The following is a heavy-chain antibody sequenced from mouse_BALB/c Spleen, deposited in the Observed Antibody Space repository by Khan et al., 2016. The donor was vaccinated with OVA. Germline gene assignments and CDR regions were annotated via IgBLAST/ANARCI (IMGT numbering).Heavy chain of an antibody. CDR3: ARSWYYGYFDV. D-gene: IGHD1-1*02. CDR2: INPSNGGT. CDR1: GYTFTSYW. J-gene: IGHJ1*01. V-gene: IGHV1S81*02. Sequence: QVQLKQSGAELVRPGVSVKLSCKASGYTFTSYWMHWVKQRPEQGLERIGEINPSNGGTNYNEKFKNKASLTVDISSSTAYMQLSSLTSEDSAVYYCARSWYYGYFDVWGAGTTVTVSP.